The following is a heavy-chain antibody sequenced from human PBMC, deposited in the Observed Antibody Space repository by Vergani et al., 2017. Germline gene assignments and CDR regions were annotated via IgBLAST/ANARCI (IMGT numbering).Heavy chain of an antibody. J-gene: IGHJ5*02. V-gene: IGHV4-39*01. CDR1: GTSIRSSNYY. CDR3: ARHTTVEWLVKLGWIDP. CDR2: IYYSGST. Sequence: QLQLQESGPGLVKPSATLSLTCSVSGTSIRSSNYYWGWIRQPPGKGLEWIASIYYSGSTYYNPSLKSRVTISVDTSKHQFSLKLSSVTAADTAVYFCARHTTVEWLVKLGWIDPWVQGILVTVSS. D-gene: IGHD6-19*01.